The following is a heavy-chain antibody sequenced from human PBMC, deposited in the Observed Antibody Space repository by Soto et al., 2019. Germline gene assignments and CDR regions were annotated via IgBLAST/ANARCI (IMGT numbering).Heavy chain of an antibody. J-gene: IGHJ4*02. CDR2: ISGSGGST. CDR1: GLTFSSYA. V-gene: IGHV3-23*01. CDR3: AKDPNGDYVGAFDS. D-gene: IGHD4-17*01. Sequence: GGSLRLSCAASGLTFSSYAMSWVRQAPGKGLEWVSAISGSGGSTYYADSVKGRFTISRDNSGNTLFLHMNSLRADDTAVYYCAKDPNGDYVGAFDSWGQGTLVTVSS.